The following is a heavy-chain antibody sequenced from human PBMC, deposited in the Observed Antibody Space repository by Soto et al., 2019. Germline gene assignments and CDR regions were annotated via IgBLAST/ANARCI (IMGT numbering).Heavy chain of an antibody. J-gene: IGHJ4*02. V-gene: IGHV1-69*01. D-gene: IGHD1-26*01. CDR1: GGTFSSYA. Sequence: SVKGSCEASGGTFSSYAISWVRQAPGQGLEWMGGIIPIFGTANYAQKFQGRVTITADESTSTAYMELSSLRSEDTAVYYCARDAGGVVGANDFDYWGQGTLVTVSS. CDR3: ARDAGGVVGANDFDY. CDR2: IIPIFGTA.